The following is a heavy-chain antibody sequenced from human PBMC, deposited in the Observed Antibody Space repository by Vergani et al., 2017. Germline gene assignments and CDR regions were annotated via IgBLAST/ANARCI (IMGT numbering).Heavy chain of an antibody. D-gene: IGHD1-14*01. V-gene: IGHV7-4-1*02. CDR3: ARMRRSGLDF. CDR2: INTRTGDP. CDR1: NYNFTYHA. J-gene: IGHJ4*02. Sequence: QVQLVQSGSELKKPGASVKISCKASNYNFTYHAIHWVRQAPGQGLEWMGLINTRTGDPKFAQGFSGRFVFSLNTPVTTAHLQISSLKAEDTAIYYWARMRRSGLDFWGQGTLVTVSS.